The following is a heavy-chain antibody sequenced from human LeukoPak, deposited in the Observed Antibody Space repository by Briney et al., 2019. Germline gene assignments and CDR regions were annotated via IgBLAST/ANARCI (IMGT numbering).Heavy chain of an antibody. CDR2: MNPNSGNT. CDR1: GYTFTSYD. V-gene: IGHV1-8*01. D-gene: IGHD6-6*01. CDR3: AREAARPGAFDI. Sequence: GASVKVSCKASGYTFTSYDINWVRQATGQGLEWMGWMNPNSGNTGYAQKFQGRVTMTRNTSISTAYMELSSLRSEDTAVYYCAREAARPGAFDIWGQGTMVTVSS. J-gene: IGHJ3*02.